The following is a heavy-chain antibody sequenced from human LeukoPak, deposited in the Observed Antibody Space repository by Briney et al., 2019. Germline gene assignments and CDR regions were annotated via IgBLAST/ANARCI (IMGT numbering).Heavy chain of an antibody. D-gene: IGHD3-10*01. Sequence: TGGSLRLSCAVSGFTFGGFAMNWVRQAPGKGLEWVSIISNSGTITSYADSVKGRFTISRDNSKNTVYLQMNSLRAEDTALYYCTTESFHYWGQGSLVAVSS. CDR3: TTESFHY. CDR1: GFTFGGFA. J-gene: IGHJ4*02. V-gene: IGHV3-23*01. CDR2: ISNSGTIT.